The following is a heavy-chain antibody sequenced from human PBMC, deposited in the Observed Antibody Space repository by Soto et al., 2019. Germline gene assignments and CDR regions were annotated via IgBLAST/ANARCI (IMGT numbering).Heavy chain of an antibody. CDR3: ARVLGRGYSYGYGNTYFDY. D-gene: IGHD5-18*01. J-gene: IGHJ4*02. V-gene: IGHV1-69*01. CDR1: GGTFSSYA. Sequence: QVQLVQSGAEVKKPGSSVKVSCKASGGTFSSYAISWVRQAPGQGLEWMGGIIPIFGTANYAQKFQGRVTITADESTSTAYMELSSLRSEDTAVYYCARVLGRGYSYGYGNTYFDYWGQGTLVTVSS. CDR2: IIPIFGTA.